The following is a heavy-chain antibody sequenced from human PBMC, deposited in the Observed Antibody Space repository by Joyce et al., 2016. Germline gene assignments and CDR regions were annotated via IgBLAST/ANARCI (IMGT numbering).Heavy chain of an antibody. CDR1: GFTFSTTP. D-gene: IGHD3/OR15-3a*01. V-gene: IGHV3-23*01. Sequence: EVQLMESGGGLVQPGGSLTLSCAAPGFTFSTTPMSWVRQAPGKGLEWVSSIRGRDTTTYYAASVKGRFTISRDTSRDTLYLQIHSLRAEDTAIYYCTKDLPDFTYVWTADYWGQGALVTVSS. CDR3: TKDLPDFTYVWTADY. J-gene: IGHJ4*02. CDR2: IRGRDTTT.